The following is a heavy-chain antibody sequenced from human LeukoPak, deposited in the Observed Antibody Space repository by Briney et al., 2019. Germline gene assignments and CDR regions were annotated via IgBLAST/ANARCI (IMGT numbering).Heavy chain of an antibody. D-gene: IGHD6-19*01. CDR2: IYYSGST. J-gene: IGHJ4*02. V-gene: IGHV4-39*01. Sequence: SETLSLTCTVSGGSISSSSYYWGWIRQPPGTGLEWIGSIYYSGSTYYNPSLKSRVTISVDTSKNQFSLKLSSVTAADTAVYYCARQGSSGWYVPYYFDYWGQGTLVTVSS. CDR1: GGSISSSSYY. CDR3: ARQGSSGWYVPYYFDY.